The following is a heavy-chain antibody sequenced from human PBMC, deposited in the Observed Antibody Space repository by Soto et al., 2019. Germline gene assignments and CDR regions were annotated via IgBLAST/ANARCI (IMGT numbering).Heavy chain of an antibody. D-gene: IGHD2-8*01. V-gene: IGHV4-38-2*01. CDR2: IYHSGST. Sequence: SETLSLTCAVSAYSISSGYYWGWIRQPTGKGLEWIGSIYHSGSTYYNPSLKCRVSICAYTSKNQFSVKLCSMTAADTAVYYCATERGGVVLSGAGMDVWGQGTTVTVS. CDR3: ATERGGVVLSGAGMDV. CDR1: AYSISSGYY. J-gene: IGHJ6*02.